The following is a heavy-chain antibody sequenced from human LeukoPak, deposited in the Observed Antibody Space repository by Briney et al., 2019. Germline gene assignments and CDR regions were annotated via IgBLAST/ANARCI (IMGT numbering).Heavy chain of an antibody. D-gene: IGHD3-3*01. CDR1: GGSISGSSYF. Sequence: PSETLSLTCTVSGGSISGSSYFWSWIRQPPGKGLEWIGYIYHSGSAYYNPSLKSRLTISVDLSKNQFALNLTSVTAADTAVYYCARATYDFWGGSGFYYFDSWGQGTLVTVSS. CDR2: IYHSGSA. CDR3: ARATYDFWGGSGFYYFDS. J-gene: IGHJ4*02. V-gene: IGHV4-30-2*01.